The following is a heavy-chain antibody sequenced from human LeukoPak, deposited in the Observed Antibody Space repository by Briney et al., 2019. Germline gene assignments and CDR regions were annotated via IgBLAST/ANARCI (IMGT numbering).Heavy chain of an antibody. Sequence: SETLSLTCSVSGDSIIGYYWGWIRQPPGKGLERIGNIYYTGNTYYNSSLKSRVTISLDTSKNQFSLKVISMTAADTAAYYCTKSDGYGLIRICGRGTMVTVSS. CDR3: TKSDGYGLIRI. J-gene: IGHJ3*02. D-gene: IGHD3-10*01. V-gene: IGHV4-39*07. CDR1: GDSIIGYY. CDR2: IYYTGNT.